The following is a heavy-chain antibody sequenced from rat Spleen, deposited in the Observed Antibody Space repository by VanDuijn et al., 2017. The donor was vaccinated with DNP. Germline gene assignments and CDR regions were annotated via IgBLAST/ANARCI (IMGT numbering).Heavy chain of an antibody. CDR2: ISVSGGNT. CDR1: GFNFSNYD. CDR3: ATHDWAY. Sequence: EVQLVESGGGLVQPGRSLKFSCAASGFNFSNYDMAWVRQAPTKGLEWVASISVSGGNTYYRDSEKGRFTISRENAKSTLYLQMDSLRSEDTATYYCATHDWAYWGQGTLVTVSS. V-gene: IGHV5-25*01. J-gene: IGHJ3*01. D-gene: IGHD1-7*01.